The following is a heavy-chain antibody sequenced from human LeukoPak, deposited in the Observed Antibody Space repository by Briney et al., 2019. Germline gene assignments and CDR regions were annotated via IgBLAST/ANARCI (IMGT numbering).Heavy chain of an antibody. V-gene: IGHV3-30*18. J-gene: IGHJ4*02. CDR2: ISDDGSSK. CDR3: AKDDRGNEAPFDY. Sequence: GGSLRLSCAASGFTFRNYGMHCLRQAPGKGLEWVAVISDDGSSKYYADSVKGRFTISRDNSKNTLHLQMNSLRAEDTAVYYCAKDDRGNEAPFDYWGQGTLVTVSS. CDR1: GFTFRNYG.